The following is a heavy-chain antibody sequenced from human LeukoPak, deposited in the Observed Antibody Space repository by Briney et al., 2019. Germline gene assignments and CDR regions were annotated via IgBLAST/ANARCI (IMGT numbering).Heavy chain of an antibody. J-gene: IGHJ4*02. V-gene: IGHV4-34*01. CDR2: INHSGST. CDR3: ARGAPYYDFWSGYYVNRGIGYFDY. Sequence: SETLSLTCAVYGGSFSGYYWSWIRQPPGKGLEWIGEINHSGSTNYNPSLKSRVTISVDTSKNQFSLKLGSVTAADTAVYYCARGAPYYDFWSGYYVNRGIGYFDYWGQGTLVTVSS. D-gene: IGHD3-3*01. CDR1: GGSFSGYY.